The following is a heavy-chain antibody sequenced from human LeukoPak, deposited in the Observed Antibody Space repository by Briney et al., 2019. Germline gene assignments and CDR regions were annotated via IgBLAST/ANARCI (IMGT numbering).Heavy chain of an antibody. CDR1: GGSISSSY. J-gene: IGHJ4*02. CDR2: IYYSGST. V-gene: IGHV4-59*08. Sequence: SPTLSPTCPLSGGSISSSYWSSIRHHPGNGMAWLGYIYYSGSTNYNPSLKSRVTISVDTSKNQFSLKLSSVTAADTAVYYCARHSPPHYYDSSGYTHWGQGTLVTVSS. CDR3: ARHSPPHYYDSSGYTH. D-gene: IGHD3-22*01.